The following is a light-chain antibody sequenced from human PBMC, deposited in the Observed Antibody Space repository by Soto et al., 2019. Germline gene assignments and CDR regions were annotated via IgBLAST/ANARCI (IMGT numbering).Light chain of an antibody. V-gene: IGLV1-40*01. CDR3: QSYDTTLSGWV. Sequence: QSVLTQPPSVSGAPGQRVTISCTGTNSNIGAGSNVHWYQQLPGTAPKLLIYDNNNRPSGVSDRFSGSKSGTSPSLAITGLQAEAEADYYCQSYDTTLSGWVFGAGTKLTVL. CDR1: NSNIGAGSN. CDR2: DNN. J-gene: IGLJ3*02.